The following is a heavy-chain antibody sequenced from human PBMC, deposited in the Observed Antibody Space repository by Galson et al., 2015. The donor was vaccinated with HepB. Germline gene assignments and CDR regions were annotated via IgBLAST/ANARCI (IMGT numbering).Heavy chain of an antibody. D-gene: IGHD2-15*01. Sequence: SLRLSCAASGFRFTSFSMHWVRQAPGKGLEWLAVISYDESDKEYVDSVKGRFTISRDNSKNTLYMHLNSLRVEDTAVYYCAREFQGADVVVEASFYMDVWGKGTTVIVSS. CDR2: ISYDESDK. CDR1: GFRFTSFS. CDR3: AREFQGADVVVEASFYMDV. V-gene: IGHV3-30-3*01. J-gene: IGHJ6*03.